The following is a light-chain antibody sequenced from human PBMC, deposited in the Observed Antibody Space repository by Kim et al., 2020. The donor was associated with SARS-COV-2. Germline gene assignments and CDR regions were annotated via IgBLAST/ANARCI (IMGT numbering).Light chain of an antibody. CDR2: EVS. Sequence: GQSVTISCTGTISDVGGSNYFSWYQQHPVKAPKFIIYEVSKRPSGVPDRFSGSKSGNTASLTVSGLQAEDEADYYCSSYAGSNIVIFGGGTQLTVL. J-gene: IGLJ2*01. CDR3: SSYAGSNIVI. CDR1: ISDVGGSNY. V-gene: IGLV2-8*01.